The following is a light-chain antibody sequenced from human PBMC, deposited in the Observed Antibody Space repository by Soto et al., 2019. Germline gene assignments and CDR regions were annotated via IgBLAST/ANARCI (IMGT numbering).Light chain of an antibody. V-gene: IGKV3-20*01. CDR3: QQYVSPPIT. CDR1: QSVTSTY. Sequence: EMVLTQSPGTLSLSPGERATLSCRASQSVTSTYLGWYQQKPGQAPSLLSYGASNRATGIPDRFSGSGSGTEFTLTISRLEHEDFAVYYCQQYVSPPITFSHGTLLEIK. J-gene: IGKJ5*01. CDR2: GAS.